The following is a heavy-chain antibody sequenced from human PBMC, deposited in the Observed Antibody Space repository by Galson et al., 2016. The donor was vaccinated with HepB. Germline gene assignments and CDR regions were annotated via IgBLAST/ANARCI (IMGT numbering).Heavy chain of an antibody. CDR2: VTTDGGST. D-gene: IGHD7-27*01. J-gene: IGHJ4*02. Sequence: SLRLSCATSGFTFTDHVMCWVRQAPGKGLEWVSCVTTDGGSTWYAASVKGRFTISRDNSKNTLYLQMDSLRAEDTAVYFCARRGPNWGFFDYWGQGILVPVSS. V-gene: IGHV3-23*01. CDR1: GFTFTDHV. CDR3: ARRGPNWGFFDY.